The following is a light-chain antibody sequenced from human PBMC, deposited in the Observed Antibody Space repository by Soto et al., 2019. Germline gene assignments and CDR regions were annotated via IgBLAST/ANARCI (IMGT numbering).Light chain of an antibody. CDR3: SSYAGSNTFV. Sequence: QSVLTQPPSASGSPGQSVTISCTGTSSDIAYYKYVSWYQQHPGKAPKLILYEVSERPSGVPDRFSGSKSGNTASLTVSGLQAEDEALYYCSSYAGSNTFVFGTGTKVTVL. CDR1: SSDIAYYKY. J-gene: IGLJ1*01. CDR2: EVS. V-gene: IGLV2-8*01.